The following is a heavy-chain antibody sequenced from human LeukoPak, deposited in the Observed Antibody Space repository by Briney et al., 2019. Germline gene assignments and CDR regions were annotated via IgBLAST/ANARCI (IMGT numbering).Heavy chain of an antibody. V-gene: IGHV3-23*01. Sequence: PGGSLRLSCAASGFTFSSYAMSWVRQAPGQGLEWVSGITGGGGSTFHADSVKGRLTISRDNLKNTLYLQMNSLRAEDTAIYYCARALRFQPDYYFGVDVWGQGTTVTVSS. CDR2: ITGGGGST. D-gene: IGHD2-2*01. J-gene: IGHJ6*02. CDR1: GFTFSSYA. CDR3: ARALRFQPDYYFGVDV.